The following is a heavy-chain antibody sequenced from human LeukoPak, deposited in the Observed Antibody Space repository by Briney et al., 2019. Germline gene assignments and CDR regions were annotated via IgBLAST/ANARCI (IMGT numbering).Heavy chain of an antibody. D-gene: IGHD6-13*01. CDR3: ARPLANSMYSSSWYGY. CDR2: INPNSGGT. V-gene: IGHV1-2*02. J-gene: IGHJ4*02. Sequence: VASVKVSCKASGYTFTGYYMHWVRQAPGQGLEWMGWINPNSGGTNYAQKFQGRVTMTRDTSISTAYMELSRLRSDDTAVYYCARPLANSMYSSSWYGYWGQGTQVTVSS. CDR1: GYTFTGYY.